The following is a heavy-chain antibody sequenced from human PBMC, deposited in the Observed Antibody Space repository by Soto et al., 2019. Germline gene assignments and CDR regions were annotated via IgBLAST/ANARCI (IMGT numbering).Heavy chain of an antibody. Sequence: ASVKVSCKASGYTFTGYYMHWLRQSPGQGLEWMGWINPNSGGTNYAQKFQGRVTMTRDTSISTAYMELSRLRSDDTAVYYCARDQGGGYFNYWGQGTLVTVSS. CDR3: ARDQGGGYFNY. J-gene: IGHJ4*02. D-gene: IGHD1-26*01. CDR1: GYTFTGYY. V-gene: IGHV1-2*02. CDR2: INPNSGGT.